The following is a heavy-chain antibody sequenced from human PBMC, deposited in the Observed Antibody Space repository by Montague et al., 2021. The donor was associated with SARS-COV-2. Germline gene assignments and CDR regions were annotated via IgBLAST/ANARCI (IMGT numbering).Heavy chain of an antibody. CDR2: IYNSGTT. CDR1: GDSISSYY. D-gene: IGHD2-15*01. J-gene: IGHJ5*01. CDR3: ARGGGSCSGGSCYYCFDS. Sequence: SETLSLTCTVSGDSISSYYWNWIRQPPGKGLEWIGYIYNSGTTNYNPSVKSRVTISVDTSKNQFSLKLNSVTAADTAVYYCARGGGSCSGGSCYYCFDSWGQGTPVTVSS. V-gene: IGHV4-59*01.